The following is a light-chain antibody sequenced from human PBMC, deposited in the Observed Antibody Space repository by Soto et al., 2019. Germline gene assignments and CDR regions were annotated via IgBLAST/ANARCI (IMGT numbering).Light chain of an antibody. CDR3: QTWGTAIRV. Sequence: QTVVTQSPSASASLGASVKLTCTLSNGHSSYAIVWYQQQPEKGPRFLMKVNSDGSHKKGAGIPGRFSGSSAGAERYLTIASLQAEDGADYYCQTWGTAIRVFGGGTKLTVL. J-gene: IGLJ3*02. V-gene: IGLV4-69*01. CDR2: VNSDGSH. CDR1: NGHSSYA.